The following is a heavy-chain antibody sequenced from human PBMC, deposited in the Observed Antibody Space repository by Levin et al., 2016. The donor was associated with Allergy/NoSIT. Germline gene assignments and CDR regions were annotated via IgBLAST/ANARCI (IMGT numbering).Heavy chain of an antibody. V-gene: IGHV3-21*01. Sequence: VRQAPGKGLEWVSSISSSSSYIYYADSVKGRFTISRDNAKNSLYLQMNSLRAEDTAVYYCARDQDPYYYDSSGFQPDYWGQGTLVTVSS. D-gene: IGHD3-22*01. CDR3: ARDQDPYYYDSSGFQPDY. J-gene: IGHJ4*02. CDR2: ISSSSSYI.